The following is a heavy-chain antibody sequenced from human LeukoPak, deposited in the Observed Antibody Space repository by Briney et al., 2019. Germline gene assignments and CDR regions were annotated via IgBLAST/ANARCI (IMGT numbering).Heavy chain of an antibody. V-gene: IGHV3-9*01. CDR1: GFTFDDYG. CDR3: AKDKISGVRGALDY. Sequence: GRSLRLSCAAFGFTFDDYGMHWVRQAPGKGLEWVSGISWNSGNICAADSMNGRFTISRDNAKNSMYLQMNSLGAEDTAFYYCAKDKISGVRGALDYWGQGALVTVSS. CDR2: ISWNSGNI. D-gene: IGHD3-10*01. J-gene: IGHJ4*02.